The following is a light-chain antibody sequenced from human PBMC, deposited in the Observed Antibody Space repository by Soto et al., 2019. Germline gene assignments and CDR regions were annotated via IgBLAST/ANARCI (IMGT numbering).Light chain of an antibody. CDR1: SSNIGSNT. Sequence: VLTQPPSASGTPGQRVTISCSGSSSNIGSNTVNWYQQPPGTAPKLLIYSNNQRPSGVPDRFSGSKSGTSASLAISGLQSEDEADYYCAAWDDSLNGYVFGTGTKV. V-gene: IGLV1-44*01. J-gene: IGLJ1*01. CDR3: AAWDDSLNGYV. CDR2: SNN.